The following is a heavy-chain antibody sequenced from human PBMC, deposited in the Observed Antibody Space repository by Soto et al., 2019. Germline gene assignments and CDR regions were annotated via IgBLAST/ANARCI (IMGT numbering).Heavy chain of an antibody. Sequence: QVQLVESGGGVVQPGRSLRLSCAASGFTFSSYAMHWVRQAPGKGLEWVAVISYDGSNKYYADSVKGRFTISRDNSKNTLYRQMNSLRAEDTAVYYCAREGRWYSSGQDGYYYYGMDVWGQGTTVTVSS. CDR3: AREGRWYSSGQDGYYYYGMDV. CDR2: ISYDGSNK. J-gene: IGHJ6*02. V-gene: IGHV3-30-3*01. CDR1: GFTFSSYA. D-gene: IGHD6-19*01.